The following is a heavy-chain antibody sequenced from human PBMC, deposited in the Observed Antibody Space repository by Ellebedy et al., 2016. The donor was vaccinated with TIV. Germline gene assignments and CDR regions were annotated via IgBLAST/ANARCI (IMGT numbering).Heavy chain of an antibody. D-gene: IGHD5-12*01. CDR1: GGMFRSNA. J-gene: IGHJ4*02. CDR2: FIPIFNTP. CDR3: ARDSGYDSGDGNHFDN. V-gene: IGHV1-69*13. Sequence: ASVKVSCKASGGMFRSNAITWVRQAPGQGLEWMGGFIPIFNTPDYAQKFQGRVTITADESTSTAYMELSSLRSEDTAIYYCARDSGYDSGDGNHFDNWGQGTLVTVSS.